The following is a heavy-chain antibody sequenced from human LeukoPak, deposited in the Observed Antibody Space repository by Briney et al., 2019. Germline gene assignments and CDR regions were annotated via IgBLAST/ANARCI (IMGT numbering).Heavy chain of an antibody. V-gene: IGHV4-39*07. CDR3: ARDPPVASDY. D-gene: IGHD6-19*01. J-gene: IGHJ4*02. Sequence: PSETLSLTCTVSGGSISSSSYYWGWIRQPPGEGLEWIGSIYHSGSTYYNPSLKSRVTIAVETSKNQFSLKLSSVTAADTAVYYCARDPPVASDYWGQGTLVTVSS. CDR1: GGSISSSSYY. CDR2: IYHSGST.